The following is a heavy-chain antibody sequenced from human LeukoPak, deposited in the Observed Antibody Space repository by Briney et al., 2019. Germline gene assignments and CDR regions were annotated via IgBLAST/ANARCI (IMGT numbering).Heavy chain of an antibody. V-gene: IGHV3-21*01. J-gene: IGHJ4*02. CDR3: ARRPPTQYYFDY. Sequence: AGGSLRLSCAASGFTFSSYNMNWVRQAPGKGLEWVSSISSSSYIYYADSVKGRFTISRDNAKNSLYLQMNSLRAEDTAVYYCARRPPTQYYFDYWGQGTLVTVSS. CDR2: ISSSSYI. CDR1: GFTFSSYN.